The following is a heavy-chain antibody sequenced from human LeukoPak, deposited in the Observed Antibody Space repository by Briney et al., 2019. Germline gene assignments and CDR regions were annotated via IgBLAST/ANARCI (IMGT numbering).Heavy chain of an antibody. V-gene: IGHV1-8*01. CDR2: MNPNSGNT. CDR1: GYTFGSYG. Sequence: ASVKVSCKASGYTFGSYGVNWVRQATGQGLEWMGWMNPNSGNTGYAQKFQGRVTMTRDTSITTAYMELSSLRSDDTAVYYCARGVTGTTLTIDPWGQGTLVTVSS. J-gene: IGHJ5*02. CDR3: ARGVTGTTLTIDP. D-gene: IGHD1-7*01.